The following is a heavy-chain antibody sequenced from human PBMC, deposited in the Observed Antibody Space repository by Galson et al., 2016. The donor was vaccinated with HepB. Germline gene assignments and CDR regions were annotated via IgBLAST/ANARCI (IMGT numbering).Heavy chain of an antibody. D-gene: IGHD2-8*02. V-gene: IGHV1-3*01. CDR1: GYTFTTYA. CDR2: ISAGSGKT. J-gene: IGHJ6*02. CDR3: ARPYCTGGDCYYGLDV. Sequence: SVKVSCKASGYTFTTYAIHWVRQAPGQRLEWMGWISAGSGKTKYSQKFQDRVTITRDTSASTAYMELSSLRSEDTAVYYRARPYCTGGDCYYGLDVWGQGTTVTVSS.